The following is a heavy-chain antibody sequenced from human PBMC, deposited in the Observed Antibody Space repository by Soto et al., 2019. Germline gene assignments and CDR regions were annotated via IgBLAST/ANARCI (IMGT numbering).Heavy chain of an antibody. D-gene: IGHD2-2*01. J-gene: IGHJ6*02. Sequence: QVQLVQSGAEVKKPGSSVKVSCKASGGTFSSYAISWVRQAPGQGLEWVGGIIPISGTANYAQKFQGRVTITADESTSTAYMELSSLRSEDTAVYYCARSQGSSTSLEIYYYYYGMDVWGQGTTVTVSS. CDR2: IIPISGTA. CDR1: GGTFSSYA. CDR3: ARSQGSSTSLEIYYYYYGMDV. V-gene: IGHV1-69*01.